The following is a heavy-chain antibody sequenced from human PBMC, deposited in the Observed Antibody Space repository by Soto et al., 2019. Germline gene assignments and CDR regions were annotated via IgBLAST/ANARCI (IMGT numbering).Heavy chain of an antibody. D-gene: IGHD2-2*01. CDR3: ARRGEYCSSTSCGGMDV. J-gene: IGHJ6*02. V-gene: IGHV1-18*04. Sequence: GASVKVSCKASGYTFTSYGISWVRQAPGQGLEWMGWISAYNGNTNYAQKLQGRVTMTTDTSTSTAYMELRSLRSDDTAVYYCARRGEYCSSTSCGGMDVWGQGTTVTVPS. CDR1: GYTFTSYG. CDR2: ISAYNGNT.